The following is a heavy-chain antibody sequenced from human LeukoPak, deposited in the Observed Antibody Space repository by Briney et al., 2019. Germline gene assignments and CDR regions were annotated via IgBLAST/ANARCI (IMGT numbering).Heavy chain of an antibody. CDR2: ISGSGGST. Sequence: PGGSLRLSCAASGFTFNAFGMNWVRQAPGKGLEWVSAISGSGGSTYYADSVKGRFTISRDNSKNTLYLQMNSLRAEDTAVYYCAKDCPVAGSLNWFDPWGQGTLVTASS. CDR1: GFTFNAFG. CDR3: AKDCPVAGSLNWFDP. J-gene: IGHJ5*02. V-gene: IGHV3-23*01. D-gene: IGHD6-19*01.